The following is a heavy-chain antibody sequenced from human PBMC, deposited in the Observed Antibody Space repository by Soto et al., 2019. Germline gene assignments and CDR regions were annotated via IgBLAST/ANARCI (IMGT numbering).Heavy chain of an antibody. J-gene: IGHJ4*02. V-gene: IGHV1-18*01. D-gene: IGHD1-26*01. Sequence: QVQLVQSGAEVKKPGASVKVSCKASGYTFTSYGITWVRQAPGQGLEWMGWISANNRNTNNPQKLHGRVTMTTDTSTSTAYMALRRLRSDDTAVYYWARDRGSYALDYWGQGTLVTVSS. CDR3: ARDRGSYALDY. CDR1: GYTFTSYG. CDR2: ISANNRNT.